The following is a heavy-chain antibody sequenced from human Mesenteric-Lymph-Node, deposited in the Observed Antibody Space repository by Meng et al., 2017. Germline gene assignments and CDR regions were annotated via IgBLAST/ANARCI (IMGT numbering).Heavy chain of an antibody. V-gene: IGHV4-34*01. J-gene: IGHJ4*02. CDR1: GGSFSGYY. CDR2: INHSGST. CDR3: ARGRGYGDYGSLY. Sequence: QAQPRQRGAGLLKPSETLSLTCAVYGGSFSGYYWSWIRQPPGKGLEWIGEINHSGSTNYNPSLKSRVTISVDTSKNQFSLKLSSVTAADTAVYYCARGRGYGDYGSLYWGQGTLVTVSS. D-gene: IGHD4-17*01.